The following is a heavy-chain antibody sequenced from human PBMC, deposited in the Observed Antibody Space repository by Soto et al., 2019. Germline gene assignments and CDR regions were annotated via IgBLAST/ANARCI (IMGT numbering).Heavy chain of an antibody. CDR2: IKSKTDGGTT. J-gene: IGHJ6*02. CDR3: TTDQRFYDFWSGYDYGMDV. CDR1: GFTFSNAW. Sequence: GGSLRLSCAASGFTFSNAWMNWVRQAPGKGLEWVGRIKSKTDGGTTDYAAPVKGRFTISRDDSKNTLYLQMNSLKTEDTAVYYCTTDQRFYDFWSGYDYGMDVWGQGTTVTVSS. V-gene: IGHV3-15*07. D-gene: IGHD3-3*01.